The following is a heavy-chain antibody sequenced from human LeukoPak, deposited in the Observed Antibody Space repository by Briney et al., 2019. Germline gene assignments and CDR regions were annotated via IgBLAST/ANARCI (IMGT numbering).Heavy chain of an antibody. Sequence: GGSLRLSCAASGFTFSDYSMTWVRQAPGKGLEWVSSISSSARSQYYPDSLKGRLSISRDNAKNSLYLQMNSLRAEDTAVYYCARGPAEEIVATSYYYYYGMDVWGQGTTVTVSS. CDR3: ARGPAEEIVATSYYYYYGMDV. CDR1: GFTFSDYS. V-gene: IGHV3-21*01. CDR2: ISSSARSQ. D-gene: IGHD5-12*01. J-gene: IGHJ6*02.